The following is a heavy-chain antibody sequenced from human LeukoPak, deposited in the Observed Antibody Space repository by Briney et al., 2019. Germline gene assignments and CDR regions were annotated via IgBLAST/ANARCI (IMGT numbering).Heavy chain of an antibody. CDR1: GFTFRTYS. J-gene: IGHJ1*01. Sequence: PGGSLRLSCAASGFTFRTYSMNWVRQAPGKGLEWVSSISGSGSFIYYADSVKGRFTISRDNAENSLYLQMNSLRAEDTAVYYCARDKPYCSSTSCYTYFQHWGQGTLVTVSS. V-gene: IGHV3-21*01. CDR3: ARDKPYCSSTSCYTYFQH. D-gene: IGHD2-2*02. CDR2: ISGSGSFI.